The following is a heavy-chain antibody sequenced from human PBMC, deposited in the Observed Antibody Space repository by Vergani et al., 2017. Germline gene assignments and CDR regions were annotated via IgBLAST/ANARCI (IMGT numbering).Heavy chain of an antibody. CDR1: GFIFSDNY. Sequence: QVQLVESGGGLVKPGGSLRLSCAASGFIFSDNYMSWLRQAPGKGLEWVSYISSSGSTIYYADSVKGRFTISRDNAKNSLYRQMNSLRAEDTAVYYCARDYSPVGVDDAFDIWGQGTVVTVSS. CDR3: ARDYSPVGVDDAFDI. J-gene: IGHJ3*02. D-gene: IGHD6-13*01. CDR2: ISSSGSTI. V-gene: IGHV3-11*01.